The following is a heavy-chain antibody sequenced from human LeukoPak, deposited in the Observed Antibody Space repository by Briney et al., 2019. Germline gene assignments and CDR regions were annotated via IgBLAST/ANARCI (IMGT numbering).Heavy chain of an antibody. Sequence: ASVKVSCKASGYTFTSYDINWVRQATGQGLEWMGWMNPNSGNTGYAQKFQGRVTMTRNTSISTAYMELSSLRSEDTAVYYCARARIYCSSTSCYEDYYYYYYMDVWRKGTTVTVSS. D-gene: IGHD2-2*01. J-gene: IGHJ6*03. CDR1: GYTFTSYD. V-gene: IGHV1-8*01. CDR3: ARARIYCSSTSCYEDYYYYYYMDV. CDR2: MNPNSGNT.